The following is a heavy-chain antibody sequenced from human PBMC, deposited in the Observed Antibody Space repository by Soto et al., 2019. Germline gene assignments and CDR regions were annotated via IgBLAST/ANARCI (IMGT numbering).Heavy chain of an antibody. CDR3: SSQTYSYAWHH. V-gene: IGHV4-4*02. CDR2: IYHSGST. Sequence: SETLSLTCAVSSGFINSNWWCWVRQPPGKGLEWIGEIYHSGSTNYNPSLKSRVTISVDKSKNQFSLDLSSVTAADTAVYYCSSQTYSYAWHHWGQGTQVTVSS. CDR1: SGFINSNW. D-gene: IGHD3-16*01. J-gene: IGHJ5*02.